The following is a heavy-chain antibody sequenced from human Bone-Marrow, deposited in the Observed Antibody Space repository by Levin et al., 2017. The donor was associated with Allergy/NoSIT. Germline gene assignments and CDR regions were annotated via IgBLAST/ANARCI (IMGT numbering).Heavy chain of an antibody. D-gene: IGHD4-17*01. J-gene: IGHJ4*02. Sequence: QSGGSLRLSCAGTGFTFSDHYMDWVRQAPGKGLEWVGRIRNKRNSYTTEYAASVRGRFTISRDDSISSMFLQMNTLKTEDTAVYYCARSTTLTTPFYSDYWGQGTLVTVSS. CDR3: ARSTTLTTPFYSDY. V-gene: IGHV3-72*01. CDR1: GFTFSDHY. CDR2: IRNKRNSYTT.